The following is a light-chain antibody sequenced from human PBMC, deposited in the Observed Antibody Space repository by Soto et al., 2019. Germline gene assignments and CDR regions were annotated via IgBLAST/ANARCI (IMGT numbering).Light chain of an antibody. V-gene: IGKV3-11*01. Sequence: EIVLTQSPATLSLSPGERATLSCRASQSVSSYLAGYQQKVGQAHRLLIYDASNRAPGIPARFSGSGYGPDFTLTIRSLEPEAYAVSVCQQLSNGPPRSTFGGGTKVAIK. CDR3: QQLSNGPPRST. J-gene: IGKJ4*01. CDR2: DAS. CDR1: QSVSSY.